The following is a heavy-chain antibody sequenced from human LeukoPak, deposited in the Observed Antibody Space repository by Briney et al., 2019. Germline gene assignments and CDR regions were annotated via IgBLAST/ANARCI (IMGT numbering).Heavy chain of an antibody. CDR3: ANGGSGSYSFYYYYMDV. Sequence: GGSLRLSCAASGFIFSNYAMQWVRQAPGMGLEWVAFIRYDGGNTYYADSVKGRFTISRDNSKNTLYLQMNSLRAEDTAVYYCANGGSGSYSFYYYYMDVWGKGTTVTISS. V-gene: IGHV3-30*02. CDR1: GFIFSNYA. CDR2: IRYDGGNT. J-gene: IGHJ6*03. D-gene: IGHD3-10*01.